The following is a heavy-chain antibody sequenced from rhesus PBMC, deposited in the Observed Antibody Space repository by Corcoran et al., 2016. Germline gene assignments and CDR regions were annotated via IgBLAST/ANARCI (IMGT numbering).Heavy chain of an antibody. V-gene: IGHV2-174*01. CDR2: IYWDDDK. D-gene: IGHD6-25*01. CDR3: ARGIAAAGTRFDY. J-gene: IGHJ4*01. Sequence: QVTLKESGPALVKPTQPLTLTCTFSGFSLTTTGLGVGWIRQPPGQALEWLALIYWDDDKRYSTSLKNRLTISKDTSKNQVVLTMTNMDPVDTATYSCARGIAAAGTRFDYWGQGVLVTVSS. CDR1: GFSLTTTGLG.